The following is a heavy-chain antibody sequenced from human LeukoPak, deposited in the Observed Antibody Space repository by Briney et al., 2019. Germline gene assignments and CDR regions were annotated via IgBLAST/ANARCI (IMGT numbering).Heavy chain of an antibody. D-gene: IGHD3-10*01. CDR1: GFTFDDYA. V-gene: IGHV3-9*01. Sequence: GRSLRLSCAASGFTFDDYAMHWVRQAPGKGLEWVSGISWNRGSIGYADSVKGRFTISRDNAKNSLYLQMNSLRAEDTALYYCAKGPDYGSGSYYFDYWGQGTLVTVSS. CDR2: ISWNRGSI. CDR3: AKGPDYGSGSYYFDY. J-gene: IGHJ4*02.